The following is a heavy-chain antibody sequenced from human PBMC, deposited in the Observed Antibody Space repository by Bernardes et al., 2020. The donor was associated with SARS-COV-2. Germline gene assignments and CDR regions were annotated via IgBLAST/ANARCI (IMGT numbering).Heavy chain of an antibody. CDR3: ARTKLVLRYFDWLPTEDWYWFDP. D-gene: IGHD3-9*01. J-gene: IGHJ5*02. Sequence: SGPTLVKPTETLTLTCTVSGFSLSNARMGVSWIRQPPGKALEWLAHIFSNDEKSYSTSLKSRLTISKDTSKSQVVLTMTNMDPVDTATYYCARTKLVLRYFDWLPTEDWYWFDPWGQGTLVTVSS. CDR1: GFSLSNARMG. CDR2: IFSNDEK. V-gene: IGHV2-26*01.